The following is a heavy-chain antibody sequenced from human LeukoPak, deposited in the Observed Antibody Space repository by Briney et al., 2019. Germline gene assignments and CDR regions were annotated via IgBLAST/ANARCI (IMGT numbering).Heavy chain of an antibody. J-gene: IGHJ4*02. CDR2: IIPILGIA. CDR1: GGTFSSYA. Sequence: GASVKVSCKASGGTFSSYAISWVRQAPGQGLEWMGRIIPILGIANYAQKFQGKVTITADKSTSTAYMELSSLRSEDSAVYYCARDWTTGTTDGFDYWGQGTLVTVSS. CDR3: ARDWTTGTTDGFDY. V-gene: IGHV1-69*04. D-gene: IGHD1-1*01.